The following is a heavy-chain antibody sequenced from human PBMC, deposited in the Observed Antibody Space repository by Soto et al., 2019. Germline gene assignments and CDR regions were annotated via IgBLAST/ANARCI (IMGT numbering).Heavy chain of an antibody. CDR3: ARVGIAAAGYYYYYYGMDV. CDR2: TYYRSKWYN. D-gene: IGHD6-13*01. J-gene: IGHJ6*02. Sequence: SQTLSLTCAISGDSFSSNSAAWNWIRQSPSRGLEWLGRTYYRSKWYNDYAVSVKSRITINPDTSKNQFSLQLNSVTPEDTAVYYCARVGIAAAGYYYYYYGMDVWGQGTTVTVSS. CDR1: GDSFSSNSAA. V-gene: IGHV6-1*01.